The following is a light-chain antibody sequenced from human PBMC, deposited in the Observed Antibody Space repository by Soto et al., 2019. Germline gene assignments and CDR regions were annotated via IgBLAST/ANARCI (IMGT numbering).Light chain of an antibody. Sequence: QSVLTQSPSVSAAPGQKVNISCSGSSSNIGNNYVSWYQQLPGTAPKLLIYDNNKRPSGIPDRFSGSKSGTSATLGITGLQTGDEADYYCGTWDSSLGSVVFGGGTKLTVL. J-gene: IGLJ2*01. V-gene: IGLV1-51*01. CDR1: SSNIGNNY. CDR2: DNN. CDR3: GTWDSSLGSVV.